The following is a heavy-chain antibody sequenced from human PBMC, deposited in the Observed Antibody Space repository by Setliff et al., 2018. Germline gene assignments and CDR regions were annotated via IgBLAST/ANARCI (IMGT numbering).Heavy chain of an antibody. V-gene: IGHV1-3*01. CDR1: GYTFSNYL. CDR2: INAGNGHT. J-gene: IGHJ4*02. Sequence: AASVKVSCKASGYTFSNYLLHWVRQAPGQSPEWVGWINAGNGHTKYSQRFQDRITITSETSATTVYMELRSLRSEDTAVYYCVRVDMVLSNFDFWGQGTLVTVSS. D-gene: IGHD5-12*01. CDR3: VRVDMVLSNFDF.